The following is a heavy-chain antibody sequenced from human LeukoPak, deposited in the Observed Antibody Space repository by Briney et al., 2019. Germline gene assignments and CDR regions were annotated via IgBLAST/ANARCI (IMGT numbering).Heavy chain of an antibody. CDR3: ARDRRSVGATNYYYYGMDV. J-gene: IGHJ6*02. Sequence: GGSLRLSCAASGFTFSSYWMSWVRQAPGKGLEWVASIKQDGSEKYYVDSVKGRFTVSRDNAKNSLYLQMNSLRAEDTAVYYCARDRRSVGATNYYYYGMDVWGQGTTVTVSS. D-gene: IGHD1-26*01. CDR1: GFTFSSYW. CDR2: IKQDGSEK. V-gene: IGHV3-7*01.